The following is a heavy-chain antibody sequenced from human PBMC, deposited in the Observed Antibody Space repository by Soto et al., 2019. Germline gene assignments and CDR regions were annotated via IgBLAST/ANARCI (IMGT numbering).Heavy chain of an antibody. CDR3: ARVDYIYRQRFDY. Sequence: QVQLVQSGAEVKKPGSSVRVSCKASGGTFSSQAINWVRQAPGQGLEWMGGIIPISGTANYAQKFQGRVTITADTSTSTGYMELTSLTSEDTAIYYSARVDYIYRQRFDYWGQGTQVTVSS. CDR1: GGTFSSQA. CDR2: IIPISGTA. V-gene: IGHV1-69*06. D-gene: IGHD4-4*01. J-gene: IGHJ4*02.